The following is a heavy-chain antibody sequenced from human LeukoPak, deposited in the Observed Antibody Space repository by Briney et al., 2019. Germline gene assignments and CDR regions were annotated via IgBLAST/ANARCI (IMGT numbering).Heavy chain of an antibody. CDR3: AREVTNDAFDI. CDR1: GFSFSSYG. J-gene: IGHJ3*02. CDR2: IWPDGRNK. D-gene: IGHD4-17*01. V-gene: IGHV3-33*01. Sequence: PGRSLRLSCAASGFSFSSYGMHWVRQAPGKGLEWVAVIWPDGRNKFYADSVKGRFTVSRDNSKNTLFLQMSSLRADDTALYYCAREVTNDAFDIWGQGTMVTVSS.